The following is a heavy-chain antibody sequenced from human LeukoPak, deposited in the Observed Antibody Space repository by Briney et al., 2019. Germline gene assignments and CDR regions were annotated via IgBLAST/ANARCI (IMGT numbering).Heavy chain of an antibody. CDR2: INPSGGST. CDR3: ARDYDSSGYYSGDAFDI. J-gene: IGHJ3*02. Sequence: ASVKVSCKASGGTFSSYAISWVRQAPGQGLEWMGIINPSGGSTSYAQKFQGRVTMTRDTSTSTVYMELSSLGSEDTAVYYCARDYDSSGYYSGDAFDIWGQGTMVTVSS. V-gene: IGHV1-46*01. CDR1: GGTFSSYA. D-gene: IGHD3-22*01.